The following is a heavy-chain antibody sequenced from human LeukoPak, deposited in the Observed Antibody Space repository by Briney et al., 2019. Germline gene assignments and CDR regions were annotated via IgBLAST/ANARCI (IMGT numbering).Heavy chain of an antibody. CDR3: ASERGATQYFDY. CDR1: GYTFTSYD. CDR2: MNPNSGNT. J-gene: IGHJ4*02. D-gene: IGHD1-1*01. Sequence: ASVKVFCKASGYTFTSYDINWVRQATGQGLEWMGWMNPNSGNTGYAQKFQGRVTITRNTSISTAYMELSSLRSEDTAVYYCASERGATQYFDYWGQGTLVTVSS. V-gene: IGHV1-8*03.